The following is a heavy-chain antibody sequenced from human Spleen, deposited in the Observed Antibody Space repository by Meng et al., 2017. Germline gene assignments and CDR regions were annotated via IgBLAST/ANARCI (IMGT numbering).Heavy chain of an antibody. V-gene: IGHV1-2*06. CDR1: GYTFTDSF. D-gene: IGHD4-11*01. CDR2: INANSGGT. CDR3: AKGTLQASNWFDP. Sequence: VQLVQAGAEVKKPGASVKVSCKASGYTFTDSFIHWVRQAPGQGLEWMGRINANSGGTDYAQKFQGRVTMTRDTSISTAYMELSRLRSDDTAMYYCAKGTLQASNWFDPWGQGTLVTVSS. J-gene: IGHJ5*02.